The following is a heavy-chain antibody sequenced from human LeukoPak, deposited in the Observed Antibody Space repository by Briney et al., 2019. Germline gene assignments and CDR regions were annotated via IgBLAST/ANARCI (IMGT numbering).Heavy chain of an antibody. Sequence: SSETLSLTCTVSGGSISSSSYYWGWIRQPPGKGLEWIGSIYYSGSTYYNPSLKSRVTISVDTSKNQFSLKLSSVTAADTAVYYCASQGAYCSSTSCDYYFDYWGQGTLVTVSS. D-gene: IGHD2-2*01. CDR2: IYYSGST. CDR3: ASQGAYCSSTSCDYYFDY. CDR1: GGSISSSSYY. J-gene: IGHJ4*02. V-gene: IGHV4-39*01.